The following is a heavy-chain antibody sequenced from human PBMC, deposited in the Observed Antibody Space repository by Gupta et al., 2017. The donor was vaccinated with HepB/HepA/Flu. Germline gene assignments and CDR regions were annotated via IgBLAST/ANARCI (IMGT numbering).Heavy chain of an antibody. CDR1: GFTFSDYS. D-gene: IGHD3-22*01. CDR3: ARTDYYDSSFDY. Sequence: EVQLVWSGGGLVQPGGSVRLSCAASGFTFSDYSMNWVRQAPGKGREWVSYISSSSSTKDYADSVKGRLTISRDNAKNSLYLKMKSLRDEDTAVYYCARTDYYDSSFDYGGRVSMITVSS. CDR2: ISSSSSTK. J-gene: IGHJ4*01. V-gene: IGHV3-48*02.